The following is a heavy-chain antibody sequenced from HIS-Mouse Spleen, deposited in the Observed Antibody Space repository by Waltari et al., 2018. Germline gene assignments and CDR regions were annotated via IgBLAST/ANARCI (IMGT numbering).Heavy chain of an antibody. CDR2: IYYSGGT. Sequence: QLQLQESGPGLVKPSETLSLTCTVSGGSISSSSYYWGWIRQPPGKGLGWIGSIYYSGGTHDTPSLKSRDTISVYTSKNQFSMKLSSVTAADTAVYYCAREIPYSSSWYDWYFDLWGRGTLVTVSS. V-gene: IGHV4-39*07. J-gene: IGHJ2*01. CDR1: GGSISSSSYY. CDR3: AREIPYSSSWYDWYFDL. D-gene: IGHD6-13*01.